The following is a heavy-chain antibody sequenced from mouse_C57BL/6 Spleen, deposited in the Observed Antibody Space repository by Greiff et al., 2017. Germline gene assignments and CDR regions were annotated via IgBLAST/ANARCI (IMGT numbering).Heavy chain of an antibody. CDR1: GFTFSNYW. CDR3: TGPQLGLDY. D-gene: IGHD4-1*02. Sequence: EVKLMESGGGLVQPGGSMKLSCVASGFTFSNYWMNWVRQSPEQGLEWVAQIRLKSDNYATHYAESVKGRFTISRDDSKSSVYLQMNNLRAEDTGIYYCTGPQLGLDYWGQGTTLTVSS. V-gene: IGHV6-3*01. CDR2: IRLKSDNYAT. J-gene: IGHJ2*01.